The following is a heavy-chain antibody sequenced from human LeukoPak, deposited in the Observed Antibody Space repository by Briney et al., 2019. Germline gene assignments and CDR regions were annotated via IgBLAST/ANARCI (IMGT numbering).Heavy chain of an antibody. CDR2: IRYDGSNK. CDR1: GFTFSSYG. D-gene: IGHD3-10*01. CDR3: ARDKYYYGSGSYYLHYYGMDV. J-gene: IGHJ6*02. Sequence: GGSLRLSCAASGFTFSSYGMHWVRQAPGKGLEWVAFIRYDGSNKYYADSVKGRFTISRDNSKNTLYLQMDSLRAEDTAVYYCARDKYYYGSGSYYLHYYGMDVWGQGTTVTVSS. V-gene: IGHV3-30*02.